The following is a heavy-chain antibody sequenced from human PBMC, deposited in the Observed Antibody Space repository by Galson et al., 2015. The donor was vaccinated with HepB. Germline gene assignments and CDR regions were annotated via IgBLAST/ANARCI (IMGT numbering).Heavy chain of an antibody. CDR1: GFSFSSHG. J-gene: IGHJ4*02. CDR2: TSYDGGER. V-gene: IGHV3-30*18. D-gene: IGHD3-10*01. CDR3: AKDMRGGGRTARGACDD. Sequence: SLRLSCAASGFSFSSHGMHWVRQAPGKGLEWVAVTSYDGGERFYADSVKGRFTISRDNSKNTLYLQMNSLRPDDTALYFCAKDMRGGGRTARGACDDWGQGTLVTVSS.